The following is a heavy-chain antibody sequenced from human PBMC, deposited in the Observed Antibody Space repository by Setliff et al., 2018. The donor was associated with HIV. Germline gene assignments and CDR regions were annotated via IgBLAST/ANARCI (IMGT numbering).Heavy chain of an antibody. CDR1: GGSISSSSYY. CDR3: ARLGYRWGGNDY. CDR2: LYYRGTT. J-gene: IGHJ4*02. D-gene: IGHD7-27*01. V-gene: IGHV4-39*01. Sequence: SETLSLTCTVSGGSISSSSYYWGWIRQPPGKGPEWIGSLYYRGTTYYNPSLKSRVTISTGTSNNQFSLTLSSVTAADTAVYYCARLGYRWGGNDYWGQGTLVTVSS.